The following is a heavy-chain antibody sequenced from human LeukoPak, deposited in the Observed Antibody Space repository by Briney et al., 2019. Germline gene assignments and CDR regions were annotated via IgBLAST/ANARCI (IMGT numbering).Heavy chain of an antibody. CDR1: GGSISSYY. V-gene: IGHV4-59*08. J-gene: IGHJ4*02. D-gene: IGHD6-19*01. CDR3: ARQLRGEAVAGHLQPFDY. Sequence: PPETLSHTCTVSGGSISSYYWNWIRQPPGKGLEWIGYIYYSGSTNYNPSLKSRVTISVDTSKNQFSLKLSSVTAADTAVYFCARQLRGEAVAGHLQPFDYWGQGTLVTVSS. CDR2: IYYSGST.